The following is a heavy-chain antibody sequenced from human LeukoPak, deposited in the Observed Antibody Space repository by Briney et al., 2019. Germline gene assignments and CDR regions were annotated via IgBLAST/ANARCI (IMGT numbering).Heavy chain of an antibody. CDR1: GGSISSYY. D-gene: IGHD5-18*01. CDR2: IYYSGST. CDR3: ARQGKWLRPFPGDV. V-gene: IGHV4-59*08. Sequence: SETLSLTCTVSGGSISSYYWSWIRQPPGKGLEWIGYIYYSGSTNYNPSLKSRVTISVDTSKNQFSLKLSSVTAADTAVYYCARQGKWLRPFPGDVWGKGTTVTISS. J-gene: IGHJ6*04.